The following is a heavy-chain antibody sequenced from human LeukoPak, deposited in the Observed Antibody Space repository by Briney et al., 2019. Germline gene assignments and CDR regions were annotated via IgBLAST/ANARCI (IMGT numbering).Heavy chain of an antibody. J-gene: IGHJ4*02. D-gene: IGHD6-13*01. CDR1: GGTFGSYA. V-gene: IGHV1-69*05. Sequence: GSSVKVSCKASGGTFGSYAISWVRQAPGQGLEWMGGIIPIFGTANYAQKLQGRVTITTDESTSTAYMELSSLRSEDTAVYYCASSIAAAGRTFDYWGQGTLVTVSS. CDR3: ASSIAAAGRTFDY. CDR2: IIPIFGTA.